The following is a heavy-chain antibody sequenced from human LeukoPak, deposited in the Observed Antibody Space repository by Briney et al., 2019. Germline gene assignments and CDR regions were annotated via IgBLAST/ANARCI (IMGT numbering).Heavy chain of an antibody. CDR3: ARTEYYDFWSGLSWFDP. Sequence: SVKVSCKASGGTFSSYAISWVRQAPEQGLEWMGGIIPIFGTANYAQKFQGRVTITADESTSTAYMELSSLRSEDTAVYYCARTEYYDFWSGLSWFDPWGQGTLVTVSS. CDR2: IIPIFGTA. CDR1: GGTFSSYA. V-gene: IGHV1-69*13. J-gene: IGHJ5*02. D-gene: IGHD3-3*01.